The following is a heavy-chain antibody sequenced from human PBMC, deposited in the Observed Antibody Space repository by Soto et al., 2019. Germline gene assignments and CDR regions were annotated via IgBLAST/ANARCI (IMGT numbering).Heavy chain of an antibody. CDR1: GFTFSSYS. V-gene: IGHV3-21*01. D-gene: IGHD6-6*01. CDR3: ARAYSSSSYYYGMDV. J-gene: IGHJ6*02. CDR2: ISSSSSYI. Sequence: KPGGSLRLSCAASGFTFSSYSMNWVRQAPGKGLEWVSSISSSSSYIYYADSVKGRFTISRDNAKNSLYLQMNSLRAEDTAVYYCARAYSSSSYYYGMDVWGQGTTVTVSS.